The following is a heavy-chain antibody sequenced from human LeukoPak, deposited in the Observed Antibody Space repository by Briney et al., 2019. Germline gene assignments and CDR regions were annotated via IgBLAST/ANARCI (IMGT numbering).Heavy chain of an antibody. Sequence: SATLSLTCTVSGYSISSGYYWGWIRQPPGKRLEWVGSIYSSGNTYYNPTLKSRVTISVDTSKNQFSLNLTSVTAADAAVYYCARDSWLGDLGDYWGQGTLVTVSS. D-gene: IGHD2-21*02. V-gene: IGHV4-38-2*02. J-gene: IGHJ4*02. CDR1: GYSISSGYY. CDR2: IYSSGNT. CDR3: ARDSWLGDLGDY.